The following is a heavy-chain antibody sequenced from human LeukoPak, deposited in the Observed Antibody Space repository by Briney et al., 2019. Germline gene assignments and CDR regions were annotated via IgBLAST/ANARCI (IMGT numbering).Heavy chain of an antibody. CDR1: GGSISSSSYY. V-gene: IGHV4-39*07. CDR3: ASGGWYYGAVPFDY. Sequence: SETLSLTCTVSGGSISSSSYYWGWIRQPPGKGLEWIGSIYYSGSTYYNPSLKSRVTISVDTSKNQFSLKLSSVTAADTAVYYCASGGWYYGAVPFDYWGQGTLVTVSS. CDR2: IYYSGST. J-gene: IGHJ4*02. D-gene: IGHD6-19*01.